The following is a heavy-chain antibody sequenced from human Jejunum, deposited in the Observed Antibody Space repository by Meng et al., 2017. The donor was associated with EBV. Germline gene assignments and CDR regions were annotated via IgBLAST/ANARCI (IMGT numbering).Heavy chain of an antibody. D-gene: IGHD5-12*01. J-gene: IGHJ4*01. Sequence: QVCLVDSGVEVEKPAASVNVSCKTSAYIFTRYGISWGPQAPGNGLEWMVWLTVYNGNTNYAPRLQGRVTMTTDLSTSTAYMELRSLISDDTAVYYCARDSSGYNANDKVSDYWGQGTLVTVSS. V-gene: IGHV1-18*01. CDR3: ARDSSGYNANDKVSDY. CDR1: AYIFTRYG. CDR2: LTVYNGNT.